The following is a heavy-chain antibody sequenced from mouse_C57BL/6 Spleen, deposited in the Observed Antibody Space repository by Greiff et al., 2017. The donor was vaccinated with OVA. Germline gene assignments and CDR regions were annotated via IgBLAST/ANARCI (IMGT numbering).Heavy chain of an antibody. D-gene: IGHD2-5*01. V-gene: IGHV1-22*01. Sequence: EVHLVESGPELVKPGASVKMSCKASGYTFTDYNMHWVKQSHGKSLEWIGYINPNNGGTSYNQKFKGKATLTVNKSSSTAYMELRSLTSEDSAVYYCASPAYYSNPYAMDYWGQGTSVTVSS. CDR1: GYTFTDYN. CDR2: INPNNGGT. CDR3: ASPAYYSNPYAMDY. J-gene: IGHJ4*01.